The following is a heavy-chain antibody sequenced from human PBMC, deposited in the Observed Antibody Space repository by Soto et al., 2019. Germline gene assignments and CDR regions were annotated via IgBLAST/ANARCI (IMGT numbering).Heavy chain of an antibody. CDR1: GGTFSSYA. CDR2: IIPIFGTA. D-gene: IGHD6-19*01. J-gene: IGHJ4*02. Sequence: QVQMVQSAAEVKKPGSSVKVSCKASGGTFSSYAISWVRQAPGQGLEWMGGIIPIFGTANYAQKFQGRVKITADESTSTAYMELSSLRSEDTGVYYCARVGAVAEGLFDYWGQGTLVTLSS. V-gene: IGHV1-69*01. CDR3: ARVGAVAEGLFDY.